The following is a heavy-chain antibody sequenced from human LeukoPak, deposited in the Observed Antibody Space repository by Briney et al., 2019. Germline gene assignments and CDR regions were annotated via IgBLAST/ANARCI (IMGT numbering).Heavy chain of an antibody. CDR3: AKDEEDAYIYFDY. CDR2: IHYSGNT. Sequence: SETLSLTCTVSGVSISSSRYSWGWIRQSPGKGLEWIGNIHYSGNTYYNPSLKSRVTISAATSKNQFSLEVSSVTAADTAVYYCAKDEEDAYIYFDYWGQGALVTVSS. J-gene: IGHJ4*02. CDR1: GVSISSSRYS. V-gene: IGHV4-39*07. D-gene: IGHD5-24*01.